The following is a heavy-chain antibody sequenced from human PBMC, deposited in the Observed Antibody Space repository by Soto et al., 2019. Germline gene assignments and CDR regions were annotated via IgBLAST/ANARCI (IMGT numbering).Heavy chain of an antibody. CDR1: GASVKTGGYY. CDR2: IFYLSTT. CDR3: ASPLYSSSWYGGFDY. J-gene: IGHJ4*02. D-gene: IGHD6-13*01. V-gene: IGHV4-39*01. Sequence: PSETLSLTCAVSGASVKTGGYYWTWIRQFPGKGLEHIGYIFYLSTTYYNPSLKSRVTISVDTSKNQFSLKLSSVTAADTAVYYCASPLYSSSWYGGFDYWGQGTLVTVSS.